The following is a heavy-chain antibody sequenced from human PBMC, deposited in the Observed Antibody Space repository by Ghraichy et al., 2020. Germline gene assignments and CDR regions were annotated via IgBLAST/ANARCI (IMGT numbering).Heavy chain of an antibody. CDR2: ISSSSSYT. CDR3: ARDLTAHRVGLDY. Sequence: GGSLRLSCAASGFTFSDYYMSWIRQAPGKGLEWVSYISSSSSYTNYADSVKGRFTISRDNAKNSLYLQMNSLRAEDTAVYYCARDLTAHRVGLDYWGQGTLVTVSS. J-gene: IGHJ4*02. D-gene: IGHD1-26*01. CDR1: GFTFSDYY. V-gene: IGHV3-11*06.